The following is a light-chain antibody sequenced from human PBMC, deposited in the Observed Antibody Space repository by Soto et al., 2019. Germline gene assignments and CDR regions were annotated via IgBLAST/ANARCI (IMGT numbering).Light chain of an antibody. CDR2: DAS. J-gene: IGKJ1*01. CDR1: QRMTSW. Sequence: PSTLSASVGDRVTITCRASQRMTSWLAWYQQKPGKAPKVLIYDASSLESGVPSRFSGSESGTEFTLTISSLQPDDIATYYCQHYKSYPWTFGQGTKVDIK. V-gene: IGKV1-5*01. CDR3: QHYKSYPWT.